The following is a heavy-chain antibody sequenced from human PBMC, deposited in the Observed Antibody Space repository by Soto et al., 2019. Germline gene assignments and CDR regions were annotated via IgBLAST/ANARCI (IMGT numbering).Heavy chain of an antibody. CDR2: IRSKAYGGTT. V-gene: IGHV3-49*03. CDR1: GFTFGDYA. Sequence: GGSLRLSCTASGFTFGDYAMSWFRQAPGKGLEWVGFIRSKAYGGTTEYAASVKGRFTISRDDSKSIAYLQMNSLKTEDTAVYYCTRDRVDIVVVPAAKGGNSGYDRRAGFDIWGQGTMVTVSS. D-gene: IGHD2-2*03. J-gene: IGHJ3*02. CDR3: TRDRVDIVVVPAAKGGNSGYDRRAGFDI.